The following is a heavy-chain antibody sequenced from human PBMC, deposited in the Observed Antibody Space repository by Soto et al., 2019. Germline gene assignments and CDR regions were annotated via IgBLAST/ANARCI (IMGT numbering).Heavy chain of an antibody. D-gene: IGHD4-17*01. CDR2: IIPIFGTA. CDR3: ARSPPYGDYVFGNFDY. Sequence: QVQLVQSGAEVKKPGSSVKVSCKASGVTFSSYAISWVRQAPGQGREWMGGIIPIFGTANYAQKFQGRVTITADASTSTAYMEMSSLRSEDMDVYYCARSPPYGDYVFGNFDYWGQGTLVTVSS. V-gene: IGHV1-69*01. J-gene: IGHJ4*02. CDR1: GVTFSSYA.